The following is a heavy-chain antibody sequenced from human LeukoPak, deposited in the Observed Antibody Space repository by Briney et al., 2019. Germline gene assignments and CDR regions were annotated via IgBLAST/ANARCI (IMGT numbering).Heavy chain of an antibody. CDR1: GYTFTSYG. D-gene: IGHD3-10*01. CDR3: ARGGSGSYYHYYYYYMDV. Sequence: ASVKVSCKASGYTFTSYGISWVRQAPGQGLERMGWINPNSGGTNYAQKFQGRVTMTRDTSISTAYMELSRLRSDDTAVYYCARGGSGSYYHYYYYYMDVWGKGTTVTVSS. V-gene: IGHV1-2*02. CDR2: INPNSGGT. J-gene: IGHJ6*03.